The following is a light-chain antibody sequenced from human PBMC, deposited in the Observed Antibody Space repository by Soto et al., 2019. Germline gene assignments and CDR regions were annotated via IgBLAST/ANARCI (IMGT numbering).Light chain of an antibody. Sequence: EVVMTQSPGTLSVSPGERATLSCRAGQSISFNLAWYQLKPGQVPRLLIYGASTRATVVPARFSGSGSGTEFTLTISSLQSEDFVVYYCQQYNHWPWTFGQGTKVEIK. CDR3: QQYNHWPWT. V-gene: IGKV3-15*01. J-gene: IGKJ1*01. CDR1: QSISFN. CDR2: GAS.